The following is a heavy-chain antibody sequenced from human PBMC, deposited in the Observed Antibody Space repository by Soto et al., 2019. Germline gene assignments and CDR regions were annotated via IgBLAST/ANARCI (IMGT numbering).Heavy chain of an antibody. CDR3: AKDAYDILTGYYNDY. V-gene: IGHV3-30*18. CDR2: ISYDGSNK. D-gene: IGHD3-9*01. Sequence: QVQLVESGGGVVQPGRSLRLSCAASGFTFSSYGMHWVRQAPGKGLEWVAVISYDGSNKYYADSVKGRFTISRDNSKNTLYLQMNSLRAEDTAVYYCAKDAYDILTGYYNDYWGQGTLVTGSS. CDR1: GFTFSSYG. J-gene: IGHJ4*02.